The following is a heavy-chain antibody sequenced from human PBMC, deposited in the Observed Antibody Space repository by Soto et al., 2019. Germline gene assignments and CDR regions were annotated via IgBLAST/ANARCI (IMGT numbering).Heavy chain of an antibody. D-gene: IGHD1-26*01. CDR3: ARDQGSYDAFDI. CDR2: ISSSSSTL. V-gene: IGHV3-48*02. J-gene: IGHJ3*02. CDR1: GFTFSSYS. Sequence: PGGSMRLSCAASGFTFSSYSMNWVRQATGKGLERVSYISSSSSTLYYAGSVKGRFTISRDNAKNSLYLQMNSLRDEDTAVYYCARDQGSYDAFDIWGQGTMVTVSS.